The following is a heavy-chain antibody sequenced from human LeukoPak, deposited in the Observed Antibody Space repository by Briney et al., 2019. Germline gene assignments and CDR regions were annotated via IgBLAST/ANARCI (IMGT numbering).Heavy chain of an antibody. CDR3: ARVAWGSGSYFNTNYFDY. CDR1: GGSFSDCY. V-gene: IGHV4-34*01. J-gene: IGHJ4*02. Sequence: SETLSLTCAVYGGSFSDCYWSWIRQPPGKGLEWIGEINHSGSTNYNPSLKSRVTISVDTSKNQFSLKLSSVTAAHTAVYYCARVAWGSGSYFNTNYFDYWGQGTLVTVSS. D-gene: IGHD3-10*01. CDR2: INHSGST.